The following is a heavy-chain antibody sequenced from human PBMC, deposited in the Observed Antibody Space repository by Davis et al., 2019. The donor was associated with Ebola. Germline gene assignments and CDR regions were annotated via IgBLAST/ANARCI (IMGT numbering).Heavy chain of an antibody. J-gene: IGHJ6*02. V-gene: IGHV3-7*01. CDR1: GFTFSNYW. D-gene: IGHD1-20*01. Sequence: GGSLRLSCAASGFTFSNYWMSWVRQAPGKGLEWVANIKQDGSEKYYVDSVKGRFTISRDNSKNTLYLQMNSLRAEDTAVYYCARFGITETEAYYYGMDVWGQGTTVTVSS. CDR2: IKQDGSEK. CDR3: ARFGITETEAYYYGMDV.